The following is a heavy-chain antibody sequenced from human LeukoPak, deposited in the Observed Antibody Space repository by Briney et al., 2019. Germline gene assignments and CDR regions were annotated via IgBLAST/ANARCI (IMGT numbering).Heavy chain of an antibody. CDR3: ATLPGFCGGDCEYFDY. D-gene: IGHD2-21*02. V-gene: IGHV1-24*01. Sequence: ASVKVSSEVSVNTPTELSMHWVRPTPGKGLERMGRFDPEDGENIYKQNIPGRVTMTDDTSKATAYQVPSSLRSEDTAVYYSATLPGFCGGDCEYFDYWGQGTLVTVSS. CDR2: FDPEDGEN. J-gene: IGHJ4*02. CDR1: VNTPTELS.